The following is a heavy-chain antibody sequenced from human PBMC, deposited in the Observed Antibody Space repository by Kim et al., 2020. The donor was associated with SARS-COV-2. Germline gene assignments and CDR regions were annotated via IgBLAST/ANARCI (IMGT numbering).Heavy chain of an antibody. CDR3: ARSYIAAASYYFDY. V-gene: IGHV4-34*01. Sequence: TPSLKSRVTISVDTSKNQFSLKLSSVTAADTAVYYCARSYIAAASYYFDYWGQGTLVTVSS. D-gene: IGHD6-13*01. J-gene: IGHJ4*02.